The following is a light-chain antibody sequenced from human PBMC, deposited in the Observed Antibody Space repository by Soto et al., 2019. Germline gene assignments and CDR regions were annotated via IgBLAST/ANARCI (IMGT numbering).Light chain of an antibody. J-gene: IGLJ2*01. V-gene: IGLV4-69*01. CDR1: SGHSSYA. CDR3: QTWGTGIRV. CDR2: LNSDGSH. Sequence: QSVLTQSPSASASLGASVKLTCTLSSGHSSYAIAWHQQQPEKGPRYLMKLNSDGSHSKGDGIPDRFSGSSSGAERYLTISSLQSEDEADYCCQTWGTGIRVFGGGTKLTVL.